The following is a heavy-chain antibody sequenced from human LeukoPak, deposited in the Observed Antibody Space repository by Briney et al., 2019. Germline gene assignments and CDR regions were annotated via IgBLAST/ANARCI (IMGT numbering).Heavy chain of an antibody. V-gene: IGHV4-59*01. Sequence: SETLSLTCTVSGGSISSYYWSWIRQPPGKGLEWIGYIYYSGSTNYNPSLKSRVTISVDTSKKQFSLKLSSVTAADTAVYYCARVGSSSWYGFAAFDIWGQGTMVTVSS. CDR1: GGSISSYY. CDR2: IYYSGST. CDR3: ARVGSSSWYGFAAFDI. D-gene: IGHD6-13*01. J-gene: IGHJ3*02.